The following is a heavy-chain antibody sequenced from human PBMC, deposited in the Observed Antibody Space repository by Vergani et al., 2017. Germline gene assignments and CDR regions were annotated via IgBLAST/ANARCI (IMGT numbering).Heavy chain of an antibody. D-gene: IGHD2-21*01. J-gene: IGHJ6*03. CDR2: IYYSGST. V-gene: IGHV4-59*01. CDR1: GASIRSYY. Sequence: VQLQESGPGLVKPSETLSLTCTVSGASIRSYYWSWIRQPPGKGLEWISYIYYSGSTSYNPSLKSRVTTSIDTSKNQFSLKLNSVTAADTAVYYCARDYSTAIIETRDYYMDVWGKGATVTVSS. CDR3: ARDYSTAIIETRDYYMDV.